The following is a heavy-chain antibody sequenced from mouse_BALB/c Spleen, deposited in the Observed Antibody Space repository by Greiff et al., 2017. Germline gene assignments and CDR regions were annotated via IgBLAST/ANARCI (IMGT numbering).Heavy chain of an antibody. CDR2: ISYSGST. J-gene: IGHJ4*01. D-gene: IGHD2-14*01. CDR1: GDSITSGY. V-gene: IGHV3-8*02. CDR3: ARHYRYDGYAMDY. Sequence: EVMLVESGPSLVKPSQTLSLTCSVTGDSITSGYWNWIRKFPGNKLEYMGYISYSGSTYYNPSLKSRISITRDTSKNQYYLQLNSVTTEDTATYYCARHYRYDGYAMDYWGQGTSVTVSS.